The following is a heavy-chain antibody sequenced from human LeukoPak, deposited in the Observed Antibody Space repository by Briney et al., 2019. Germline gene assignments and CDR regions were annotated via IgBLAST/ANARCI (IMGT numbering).Heavy chain of an antibody. CDR2: IYYSGST. V-gene: IGHV4-59*01. J-gene: IGHJ4*02. Sequence: PSETLSLTCTVSGGSISSYYWSWIRQPPGKGLEWIGYIYYSGSTNYNPSLRSRVTISVDTSENEFSLKLSSVTAADTAVYYCARAPFGDYSTDGYYFDYWGQGTLVTVSS. D-gene: IGHD2-21*01. CDR3: ARAPFGDYSTDGYYFDY. CDR1: GGSISSYY.